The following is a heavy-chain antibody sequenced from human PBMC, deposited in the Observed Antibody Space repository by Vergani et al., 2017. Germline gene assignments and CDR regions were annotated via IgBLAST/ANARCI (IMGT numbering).Heavy chain of an antibody. J-gene: IGHJ6*03. CDR2: IDQTGRP. CDR3: ARGNTETNGHLYYYYYMDV. CDR1: GGSFTSYH. D-gene: IGHD4-11*01. V-gene: IGHV4-34*01. Sequence: QVQLQQWGGGLLKPSETLSLTCVVNGGSFTSYHWTWIRQSPGEGLEWVGDIDQTGRPDYNPSLKSRLTSSVEKSRNQFSLTLNSATATDTAIYFCARGNTETNGHLYYYYYMDVWGQGTAVTVS.